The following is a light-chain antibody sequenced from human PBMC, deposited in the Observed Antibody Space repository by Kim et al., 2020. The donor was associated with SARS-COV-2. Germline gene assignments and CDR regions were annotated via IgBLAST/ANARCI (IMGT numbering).Light chain of an antibody. CDR3: QQYNNWPPWT. J-gene: IGKJ1*01. CDR2: GAS. Sequence: SPGERATPSCRASQSVSSNLAWYQQKPGQAPSLLIYGASTRATGIPARFSGSGSGTEFTLTISSLQSEDFAVYYCQQYNNWPPWTFGQGTKVDIK. CDR1: QSVSSN. V-gene: IGKV3-15*01.